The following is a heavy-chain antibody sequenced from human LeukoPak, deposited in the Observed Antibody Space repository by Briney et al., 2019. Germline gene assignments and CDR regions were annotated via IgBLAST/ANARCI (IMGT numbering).Heavy chain of an antibody. D-gene: IGHD2-2*01. CDR1: GGTFSNDA. CDR3: ARDLVCTMNCKDS. J-gene: IGHJ4*02. Sequence: GASVKFSCKASGGTFSNDAISWVRQAPGQGLEWMGRIIPNLGMALYAQKFKGRVTITADKSPSTAYMELSSLTSEDTAVYFCARDLVCTMNCKDSWGQGTLVTVS. V-gene: IGHV1-69*04. CDR2: IIPNLGMA.